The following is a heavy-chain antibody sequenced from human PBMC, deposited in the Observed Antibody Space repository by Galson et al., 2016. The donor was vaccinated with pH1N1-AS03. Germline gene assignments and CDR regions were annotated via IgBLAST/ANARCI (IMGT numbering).Heavy chain of an antibody. CDR1: GFTFSNYW. CDR3: ARDPDPNNLGWYYFDN. V-gene: IGHV3-74*01. Sequence: SLRLSCAASGFTFSNYWMHWVRQVPGRGLMWVSGIKSGGGDTRYADSGKGRFIISIDDAKNTLYLQMNILRAEDTALYYCARDPDPNNLGWYYFDNWGQGILVTVSS. J-gene: IGHJ4*02. CDR2: IKSGGGDT. D-gene: IGHD6-19*01.